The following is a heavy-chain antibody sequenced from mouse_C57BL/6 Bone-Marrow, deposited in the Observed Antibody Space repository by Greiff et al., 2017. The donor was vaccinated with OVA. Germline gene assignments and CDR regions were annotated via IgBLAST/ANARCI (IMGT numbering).Heavy chain of an antibody. Sequence: QVQLQQPGAELVRPGSSVKLSCKASGYTFTSYWMHWVKQRPIQGLEWIGNIDPSDSETHYNQKFKDKATLTVDKSSSTAYMQLSSLTSEDSAVYYCARGGDFITTVSSYGDYAMDYWGQGTSVTVSS. CDR3: ARGGDFITTVSSYGDYAMDY. D-gene: IGHD1-1*01. CDR2: IDPSDSET. CDR1: GYTFTSYW. V-gene: IGHV1-52*01. J-gene: IGHJ4*01.